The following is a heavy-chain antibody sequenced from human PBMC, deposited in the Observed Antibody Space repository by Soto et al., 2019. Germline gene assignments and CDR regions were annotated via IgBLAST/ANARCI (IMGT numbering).Heavy chain of an antibody. V-gene: IGHV1-8*01. J-gene: IGHJ5*02. CDR2: MNPNTGNT. D-gene: IGHD2-15*01. CDR3: ARESNHCSGGSCYSDWFDP. Sequence: QVQLVQSGAEVKKPGASVRVSCKASGYTFTSSDVYWVRQATGQGLELMGWMNPNTGNTGYAQKFQGRVNMTRNTSISTAYMELSSLRPEYTAVYYCARESNHCSGGSCYSDWFDPWGQGTPVTVSS. CDR1: GYTFTSSD.